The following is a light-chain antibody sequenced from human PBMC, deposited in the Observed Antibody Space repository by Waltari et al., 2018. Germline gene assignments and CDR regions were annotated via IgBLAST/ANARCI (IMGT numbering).Light chain of an antibody. J-gene: IGKJ4*01. CDR3: QQYNNWPLT. V-gene: IGKV3-15*01. CDR1: QSVGGD. Sequence: EVVMTQSPATLSVSPGESATLSCGASQSVGGDLAWYQQKPGQAPGHLICGTITRPTGVSARFSGSGSGTEFTLTISRLQSEDFAVYYCQQYNNWPLTFGGGTKVEI. CDR2: GTI.